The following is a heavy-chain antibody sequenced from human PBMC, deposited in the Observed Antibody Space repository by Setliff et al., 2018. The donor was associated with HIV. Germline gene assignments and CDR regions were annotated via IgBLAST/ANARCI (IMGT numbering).Heavy chain of an antibody. CDR1: GGSISSGIYY. Sequence: PSETLSLTCTVSGGSISSGIYYWSWIRQPAGKGLEWIGRIYTSGSTNYNPSLKSRVTISVDTSKNQFSLKLSSVTAADTGVYYCARHRDPPGTSWIFYYYYMDLWGGGTTVTVSS. CDR2: IYTSGST. D-gene: IGHD6-13*01. CDR3: ARHRDPPGTSWIFYYYYMDL. V-gene: IGHV4-61*02. J-gene: IGHJ6*03.